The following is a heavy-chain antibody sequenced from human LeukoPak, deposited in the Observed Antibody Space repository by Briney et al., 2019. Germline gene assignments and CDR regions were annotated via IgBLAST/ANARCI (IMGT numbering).Heavy chain of an antibody. D-gene: IGHD3-22*01. CDR2: IYYSGST. J-gene: IGHJ5*02. Sequence: PSETLSLTCTVSGGSISSYYWSWIRQPPGKGLEWIGYIYYSGSTNYNPSLKSRVTISVDTSKNQFSLKLSSVTAADTAVYYSARWSKGYYDSSGYYYEAWFDPWGQGTLVTVSS. V-gene: IGHV4-59*01. CDR3: ARWSKGYYDSSGYYYEAWFDP. CDR1: GGSISSYY.